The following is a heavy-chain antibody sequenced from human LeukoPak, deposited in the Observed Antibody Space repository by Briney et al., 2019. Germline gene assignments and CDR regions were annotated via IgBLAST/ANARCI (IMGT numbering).Heavy chain of an antibody. V-gene: IGHV4-34*01. Sequence: TSETLSLTCAVYGGSFSGYYWSWIRQPPVKGLEWIGEINHSGSTNYNPSLKSRVTISVDTSKNQFSLKLSSVTAADTAVYYCARGRSASLPPYSYFDYWGQGTLVTVSS. CDR2: INHSGST. D-gene: IGHD4-11*01. J-gene: IGHJ4*02. CDR3: ARGRSASLPPYSYFDY. CDR1: GGSFSGYY.